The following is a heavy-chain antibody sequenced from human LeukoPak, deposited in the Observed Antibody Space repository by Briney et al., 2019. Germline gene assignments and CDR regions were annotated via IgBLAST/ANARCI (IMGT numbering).Heavy chain of an antibody. CDR1: GFTFNTYA. D-gene: IGHD3-16*01. J-gene: IGHJ4*02. Sequence: GGSLRLSCSASGFTFNTYAMHWVRQAPGKGMEYVSGISGNGGSTYYADSVKGRFTISRDNSKNTLYLQMSSLRPEDTAVYYCVKDGYDYVWGSFSYFDYWGQGTLVTVSS. CDR2: ISGNGGST. CDR3: VKDGYDYVWGSFSYFDY. V-gene: IGHV3-64D*09.